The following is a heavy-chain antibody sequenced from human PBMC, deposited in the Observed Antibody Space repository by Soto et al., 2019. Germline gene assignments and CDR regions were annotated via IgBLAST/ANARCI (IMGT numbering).Heavy chain of an antibody. CDR3: ARGGEVGAGQYYLDDS. CDR2: MNPDGSTR. Sequence: EVRLVESGGDLVQPGGSLRLSCEASGFTFSSNWMHWVRQGPGKGLVWVSRMNPDGSTRGYADSVKGRFTISRDNARNTVFLQMSSLRAEDTAVYYCARGGEVGAGQYYLDDSWGQGTLVTVSS. CDR1: GFTFSSNW. J-gene: IGHJ4*02. V-gene: IGHV3-74*01. D-gene: IGHD2-21*01.